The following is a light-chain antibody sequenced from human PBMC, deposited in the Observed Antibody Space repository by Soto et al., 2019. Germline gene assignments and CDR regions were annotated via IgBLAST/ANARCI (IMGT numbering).Light chain of an antibody. CDR2: LGS. J-gene: IGKJ5*01. Sequence: DIVMTQSPLSLPVTPGEPASISCRSSQSLLDSNGNSRFDWYLQKPGQSPQLLIYLGSNRASGVPDRSSGSGSGTDFTLKISRVEAEDVGVYYCMQALQTPLTFGQGTRLEIK. CDR3: MQALQTPLT. V-gene: IGKV2-28*01. CDR1: QSLLDSNGNSR.